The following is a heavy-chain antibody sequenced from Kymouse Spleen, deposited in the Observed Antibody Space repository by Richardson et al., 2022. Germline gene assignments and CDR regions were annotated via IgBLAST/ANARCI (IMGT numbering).Heavy chain of an antibody. CDR2: ISSSSSTI. J-gene: IGHJ3*02. V-gene: IGHV3-48*02. Sequence: EVQLVESGGGLVQPGGSLRLSCAASGFTFSSYSMNWVRQAPGKGLEWVSYISSSSSTIYYADSVKGRFTISRDNAKNSLYLQMNSLRDEDTAVYYCARRYNWNYLDAFDIWGQGTMVTVSS. D-gene: IGHD1-7*01. CDR1: GFTFSSYS. CDR3: ARRYNWNYLDAFDI.